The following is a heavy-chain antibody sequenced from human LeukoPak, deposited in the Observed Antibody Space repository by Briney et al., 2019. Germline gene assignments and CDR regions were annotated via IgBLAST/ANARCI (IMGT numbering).Heavy chain of an antibody. D-gene: IGHD2-21*02. CDR1: GFTFSSYG. CDR3: AKELPAYCGGDCYSDY. V-gene: IGHV3-30*18. Sequence: PGGSLRLSCAASGFTFSSYGMHWVRQAPGKGLEWVAVISYDGSNKYYADSVKGRFTISRDNSKNTLYLQMNSLRAEDTAVYYCAKELPAYCGGDCYSDYWGQGTLVTVSS. J-gene: IGHJ4*02. CDR2: ISYDGSNK.